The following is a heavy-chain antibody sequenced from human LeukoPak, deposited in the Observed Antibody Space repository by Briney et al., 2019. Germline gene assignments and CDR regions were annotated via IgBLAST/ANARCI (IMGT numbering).Heavy chain of an antibody. V-gene: IGHV3-23*01. CDR3: AKNLGDVPIWP. CDR2: ISGSGGST. Sequence: GGSLRLSCAASGLTFSSYAMSWVRQAPGKGLEWVSAISGSGGSTYYADSVKGRFTISRDNSKNTLYLQMNSLRAEDTAVYYCAKNLGDVPIWPWGQGTLVTVSS. CDR1: GLTFSSYA. D-gene: IGHD3-3*01. J-gene: IGHJ5*02.